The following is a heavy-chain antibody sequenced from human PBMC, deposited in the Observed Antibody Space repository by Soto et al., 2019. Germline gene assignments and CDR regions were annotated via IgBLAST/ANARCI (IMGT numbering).Heavy chain of an antibody. D-gene: IGHD6-6*01. Sequence: QVQLQESGPGLVKPSQTLSLTCTVSGGSISIGGYYWSWIRQHPGKGLEGIGYIYYSRITHYSPSLKSRITILVDTSKNQFSLMLSSVTAADTAVYYCARVLSTSSYDHWGQGTLVSVSS. CDR1: GGSISIGGYY. V-gene: IGHV4-31*03. CDR2: IYYSRIT. J-gene: IGHJ4*02. CDR3: ARVLSTSSYDH.